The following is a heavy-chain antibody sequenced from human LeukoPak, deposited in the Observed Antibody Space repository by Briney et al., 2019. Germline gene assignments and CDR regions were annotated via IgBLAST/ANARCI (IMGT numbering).Heavy chain of an antibody. V-gene: IGHV3-30-3*01. CDR2: ISYDGSNK. Sequence: GGSLRLSCAASGFTFSSYAMHWVRRAPGKGLEWVAVISYDGSNKYYADSVKGRFTISRDNSKNTLYLQMNSLRAEDTAVYYCARGRIVGAPLGMDVWGQGTTVTVSS. J-gene: IGHJ6*02. CDR1: GFTFSSYA. CDR3: ARGRIVGAPLGMDV. D-gene: IGHD1-26*01.